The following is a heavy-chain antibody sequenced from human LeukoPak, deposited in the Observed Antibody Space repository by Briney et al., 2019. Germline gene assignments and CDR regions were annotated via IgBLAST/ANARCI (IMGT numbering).Heavy chain of an antibody. Sequence: GRSLRLSCAAFGFTFSSYGMRWVRQAPGKGLEWVAVIWYDGSNKYYADSVQGRFTISRDNSKNTLYLQMNSLRAEDTAVYYCARDYLDWYFDLWGRGTLATVSS. CDR1: GFTFSSYG. V-gene: IGHV3-33*01. CDR2: IWYDGSNK. J-gene: IGHJ2*01. CDR3: ARDYLDWYFDL.